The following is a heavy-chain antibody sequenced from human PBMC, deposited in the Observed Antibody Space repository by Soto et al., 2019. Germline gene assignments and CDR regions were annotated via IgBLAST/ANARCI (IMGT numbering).Heavy chain of an antibody. CDR1: GGSISSYY. CDR3: ARGGYCSGGSCYSNPPDAFDI. V-gene: IGHV4-59*08. D-gene: IGHD2-15*01. CDR2: IYYSGST. Sequence: PSETLSLTCTVSGGSISSYYWSWIRQPPGKGLEWIGYIYYSGSTNYNPSLKSRVTISVDTSKNQFSLKLSSVTAADTAVYYCARGGYCSGGSCYSNPPDAFDIWGQGTMVTVSS. J-gene: IGHJ3*02.